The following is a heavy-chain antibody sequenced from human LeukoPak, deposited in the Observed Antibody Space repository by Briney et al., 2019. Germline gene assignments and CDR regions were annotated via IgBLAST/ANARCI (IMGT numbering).Heavy chain of an antibody. CDR3: ARGGGAAPFDY. J-gene: IGHJ4*02. CDR1: GGSISSGSYY. Sequence: PSETLSLTCTVSGGSISSGSYYWSWIRQPAGKGLEWIGRIYSSGSTNYNPSLKSRVAISGDTFKNQFSLRLGSVTAADTAVYYCARGGGAAPFDYWDLGTQVTVSS. CDR2: IYSSGST. D-gene: IGHD5-12*01. V-gene: IGHV4-61*02.